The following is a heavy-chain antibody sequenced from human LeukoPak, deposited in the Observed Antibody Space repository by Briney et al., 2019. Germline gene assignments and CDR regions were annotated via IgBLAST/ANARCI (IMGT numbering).Heavy chain of an antibody. Sequence: PSETLSLTCTVSGGSISSYYWSWIRQPPGKGLEWIGYIYYSGSTNYSPSLKSRVTISVDTSKNQFSLKLSSVTAADAAVYYCARVTSRPGAYGDHFDYWGQGTLVTVSS. V-gene: IGHV4-59*01. D-gene: IGHD4-17*01. CDR3: ARVTSRPGAYGDHFDY. J-gene: IGHJ4*02. CDR1: GGSISSYY. CDR2: IYYSGST.